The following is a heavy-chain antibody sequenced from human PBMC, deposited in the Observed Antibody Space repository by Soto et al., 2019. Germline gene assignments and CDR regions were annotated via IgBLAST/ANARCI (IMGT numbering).Heavy chain of an antibody. CDR2: IYYSGST. D-gene: IGHD5-18*01. CDR3: ARRSSSTAMVTYYYYGMDV. CDR1: GGSISSYY. J-gene: IGHJ6*02. V-gene: IGHV4-59*12. Sequence: SETLSLTCTVSGGSISSYYWSWIRQPPGKGLEWIGYIYYSGSTNYNPSLKSRVTISIDTSKNQFSLKLSSVTAADTAVYYCARRSSSTAMVTYYYYGMDVWGQGTTVTVS.